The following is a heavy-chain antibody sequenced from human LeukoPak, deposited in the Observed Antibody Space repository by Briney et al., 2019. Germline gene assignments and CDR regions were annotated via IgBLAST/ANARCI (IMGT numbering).Heavy chain of an antibody. Sequence: GVALKISSKGSGYSFTSYWIGWVRHMPRKGGEWMGIIYHGDSDARYSPPFQGQATRSADKSISTAYLQWSSLKASDTAMYYCARQVAVAGNDAFDIWGQGTMVTVSS. CDR1: GYSFTSYW. CDR2: IYHGDSDA. CDR3: ARQVAVAGNDAFDI. J-gene: IGHJ3*02. D-gene: IGHD6-19*01. V-gene: IGHV5-51*01.